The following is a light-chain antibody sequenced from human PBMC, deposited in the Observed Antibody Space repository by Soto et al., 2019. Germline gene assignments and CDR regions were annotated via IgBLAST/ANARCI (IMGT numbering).Light chain of an antibody. V-gene: IGLV1-40*01. CDR3: QSYDSSQSGVV. Sequence: QSVLTQPPSVSGAPGQRVTISCTGSSSNIGAGYDVHWYQQLPGTAPKLLIYGNSNRPSGVPDRFSGSKSGTSASLAITGLQTEDEADYYFQSYDSSQSGVVFGGGTELTVL. CDR2: GNS. J-gene: IGLJ2*01. CDR1: SSNIGAGYD.